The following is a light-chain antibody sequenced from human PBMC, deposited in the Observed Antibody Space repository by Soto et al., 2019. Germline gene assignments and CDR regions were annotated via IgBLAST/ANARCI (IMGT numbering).Light chain of an antibody. CDR3: HNYDTWTSIA. J-gene: IGKJ5*01. Sequence: EMVMTQSPATLSVSPGERVTLSCRASQSVRNNLAWYQQKPDQAPRLLIYGASTRATGIPARFSGSGSGTDFSLTISSLQSEDFAVYYCHNYDTWTSIAFGQGTRLEIK. V-gene: IGKV3-15*01. CDR1: QSVRNN. CDR2: GAS.